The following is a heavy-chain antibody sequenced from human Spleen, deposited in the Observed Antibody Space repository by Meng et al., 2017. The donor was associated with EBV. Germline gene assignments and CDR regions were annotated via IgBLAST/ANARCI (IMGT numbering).Heavy chain of an antibody. CDR3: ARGGSLHTGWLDA. D-gene: IGHD1-26*01. CDR2: VIPIFPTP. V-gene: IGHV1-69*01. CDR1: GGAFSRSP. J-gene: IGHJ5*02. Sequence: QVQLVQSGAEVKKPXSSVNVSCKAYGGAFSRSPISWVRQAPGQRPEWMGAVIPIFPTPTYSQRLQGRLTITADEFTTTVYMELSRLRPEDTAVYYCARGGSLHTGWLDAWGQGTLGTVSS.